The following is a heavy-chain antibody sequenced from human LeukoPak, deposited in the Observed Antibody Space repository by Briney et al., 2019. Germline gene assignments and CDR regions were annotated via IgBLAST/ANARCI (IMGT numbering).Heavy chain of an antibody. Sequence: SETLSLTCTVSGGSISSYYWSWIRQPPGKGLEWIGYIYYSGSTNYNPSLKGRVTISVDTSKNQFSLKLSSATAADAAVYYCARYVDYGDYEAWFDPWGQGTLVTVSS. CDR1: GGSISSYY. CDR2: IYYSGST. D-gene: IGHD4-17*01. V-gene: IGHV4-59*08. J-gene: IGHJ5*02. CDR3: ARYVDYGDYEAWFDP.